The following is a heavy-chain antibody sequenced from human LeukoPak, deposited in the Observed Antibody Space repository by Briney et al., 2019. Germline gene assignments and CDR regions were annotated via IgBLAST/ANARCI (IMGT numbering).Heavy chain of an antibody. J-gene: IGHJ4*02. D-gene: IGHD3-9*01. V-gene: IGHV4-59*08. CDR3: VRRVRYFGQNDY. Sequence: PSETLSLTCTVSGASMSDYYWSWIRQPPGKGLEWIGYIYYTGSTNYNPSLKSRVTMSVDTSKNQISLKLSSVTAADSAEYYCVRRVRYFGQNDYWGQGTLVTVSS. CDR1: GASMSDYY. CDR2: IYYTGST.